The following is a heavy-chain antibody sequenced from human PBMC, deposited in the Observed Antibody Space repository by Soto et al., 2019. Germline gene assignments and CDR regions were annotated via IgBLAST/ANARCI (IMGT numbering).Heavy chain of an antibody. CDR1: GGSISSINW. CDR3: ARDVYGRDSL. CDR2: IHHSGST. J-gene: IGHJ4*02. V-gene: IGHV4-4*02. D-gene: IGHD2-21*02. Sequence: PSEALSLTCAVSGGSISSINWWSWVRQPPGKGLEWIGEIHHSGSTNYNPSLKSRVTISVDKSKNQFSLKLSPVTAADTAVYYCARDVYGRDSLWGRGTLVTVSS.